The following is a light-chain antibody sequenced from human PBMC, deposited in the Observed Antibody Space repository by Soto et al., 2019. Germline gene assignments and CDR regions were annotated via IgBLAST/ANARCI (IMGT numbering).Light chain of an antibody. Sequence: QSVLTQPASVSGSPGQSITISCTGTSSDVGGYDFVSWYQQHPGKAPKPMIYDVTNRPSGVSDRSSGSKSGNTASLTISGLQAEDEADYYCSSYISSNTQSYVFGTGTKVTVL. V-gene: IGLV2-14*01. CDR2: DVT. J-gene: IGLJ1*01. CDR1: SSDVGGYDF. CDR3: SSYISSNTQSYV.